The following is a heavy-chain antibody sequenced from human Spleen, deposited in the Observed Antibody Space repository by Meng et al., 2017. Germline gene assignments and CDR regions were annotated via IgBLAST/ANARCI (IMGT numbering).Heavy chain of an antibody. D-gene: IGHD6-13*01. Sequence: SVKVSCKTSGGAFSNYAISWVRQAPGHGLEWMGDIIPMFQTPNYAQKFQGRVTITADKSTSTAYMELSSLRSEDTAVYYCASPDSSSPFDYWGQGTLVTVSS. V-gene: IGHV1-69*06. CDR2: IIPMFQTP. CDR3: ASPDSSSPFDY. CDR1: GGAFSNYA. J-gene: IGHJ4*02.